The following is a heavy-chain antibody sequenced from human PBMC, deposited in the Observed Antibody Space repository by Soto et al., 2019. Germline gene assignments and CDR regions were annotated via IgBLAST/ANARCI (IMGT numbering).Heavy chain of an antibody. CDR3: ASSHLADFWSGWFDP. CDR2: IYYSGST. V-gene: IGHV4-31*03. Sequence: SETLSLTCTVSGGSISSGVYYWSWLRQHPGKGLEWIGYIYYSGSTYYNPSLKSRVTISVDTSKNQFSLKLSSVTATDTAVYYCASSHLADFWSGWFDPWGQGTLVTVSS. CDR1: GGSISSGVYY. D-gene: IGHD3-3*01. J-gene: IGHJ5*02.